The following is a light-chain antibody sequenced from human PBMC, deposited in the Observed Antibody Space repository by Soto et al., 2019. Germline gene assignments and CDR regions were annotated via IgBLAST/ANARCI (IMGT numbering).Light chain of an antibody. CDR3: QQSNKWPYT. CDR2: GAS. J-gene: IGKJ2*01. V-gene: IGKV3-15*01. CDR1: QRVSSN. Sequence: DIVMTQSPVTLSVSPGERATLSCRASQRVSSNLAWYQQRPGQSLRLLFSGASTRATGIPARFSGRGSGTDFTLTISSLQSEDFAVYYCQQSNKWPYTFGQGTKLE.